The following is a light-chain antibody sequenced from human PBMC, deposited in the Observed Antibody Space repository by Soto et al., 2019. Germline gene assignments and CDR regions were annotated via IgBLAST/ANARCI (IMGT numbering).Light chain of an antibody. CDR2: GAS. J-gene: IGKJ2*01. CDR1: QSVSSN. Sequence: EIVMTQSPATLSVSPGERATLSCRASQSVSSNLAWYQQKPGQAPRLLIYGASTRATGIPARFSGSRSATEFTLTISSLQSEDFAVYYCQQYSNWPPYTFGQGTKLEIK. V-gene: IGKV3-15*01. CDR3: QQYSNWPPYT.